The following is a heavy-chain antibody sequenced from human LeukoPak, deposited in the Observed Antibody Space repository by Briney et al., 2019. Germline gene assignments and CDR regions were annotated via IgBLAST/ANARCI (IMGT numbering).Heavy chain of an antibody. CDR3: AKTEDPMRGIAVAGSN. Sequence: GRSLRLSCAASGFTFDDYAMHWVRQAPGKGLEWVSGISWNSGSIGYADSVKGRLTISRDNAKNSLYLQMNSLRAEDTALYYCAKTEDPMRGIAVAGSNWGQGTLVTVSS. CDR1: GFTFDDYA. CDR2: ISWNSGSI. D-gene: IGHD6-19*01. J-gene: IGHJ4*02. V-gene: IGHV3-9*01.